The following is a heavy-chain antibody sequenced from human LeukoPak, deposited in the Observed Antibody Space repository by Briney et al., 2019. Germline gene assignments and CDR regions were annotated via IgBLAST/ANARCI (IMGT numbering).Heavy chain of an antibody. Sequence: GGSLRLSCAASGFTVSSNFMSWVRQAPGKGLEWVSYISSSGSTIYYADSVKGRFTISRDNAKNSLYLQMNSLRAEDTAVYYCAELGITMIGGVWGKGTTVTISS. V-gene: IGHV3-48*04. CDR2: ISSSGSTI. D-gene: IGHD3-10*02. CDR3: AELGITMIGGV. CDR1: GFTVSSNF. J-gene: IGHJ6*04.